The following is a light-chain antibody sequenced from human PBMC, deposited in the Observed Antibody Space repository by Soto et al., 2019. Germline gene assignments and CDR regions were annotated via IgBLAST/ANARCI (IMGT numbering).Light chain of an antibody. CDR3: QQYNNWPGIT. V-gene: IGKV3-15*01. J-gene: IGKJ4*01. CDR2: GAS. CDR1: QSVSSN. Sequence: EIVMTQSPATLSVSPGERATLSCRASQSVSSNLAWYQQKPGQAPRLLIYGASTRATGIPARFSGSGSGTEFTLTISSLQSEDFVVYYCQQYNNWPGITFGGGTKVDIK.